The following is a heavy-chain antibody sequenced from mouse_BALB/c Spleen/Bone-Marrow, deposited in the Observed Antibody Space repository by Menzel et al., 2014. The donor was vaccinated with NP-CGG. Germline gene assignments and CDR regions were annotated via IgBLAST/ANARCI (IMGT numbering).Heavy chain of an antibody. J-gene: IGHJ4*01. CDR3: VRPRYPFYAMDS. D-gene: IGHD2-14*01. CDR1: GFTFNSNT. V-gene: IGHV5-12-2*01. CDR2: ITNGGGAT. Sequence: EVNVVESGGGLVQPGGSLKLSCAASGFTFNSNTMSWVRQTPEKRLEWVAYITNGGGATYYLDTVKGRFTISRDSAKNTLYLQMSSLKSEDTAMYYCVRPRYPFYAMDSWGQGTSVTVSS.